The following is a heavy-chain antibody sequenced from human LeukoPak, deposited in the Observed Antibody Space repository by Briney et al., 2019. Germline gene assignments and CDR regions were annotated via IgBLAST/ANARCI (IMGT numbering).Heavy chain of an antibody. D-gene: IGHD3-10*01. V-gene: IGHV3-15*01. CDR2: IKSKTDGGTT. Sequence: PGGSLRLSCAASGFTFSNAWMSWVRQAPGKGLEWVGRIKSKTDGGTTDYAAPVNGRFTISRDDSKNTLYLQMNSLKTEDTAVYYCTTDEEGLLWFGEPDYWGQGTLVTDSS. J-gene: IGHJ4*02. CDR3: TTDEEGLLWFGEPDY. CDR1: GFTFSNAW.